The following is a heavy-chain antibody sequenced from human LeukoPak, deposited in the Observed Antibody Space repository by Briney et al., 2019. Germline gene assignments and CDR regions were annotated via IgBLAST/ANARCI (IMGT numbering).Heavy chain of an antibody. Sequence: SETLSLTCTVSGGSVSSGDSYWNWIRQHPGKGLEWIGYIHHSGNFDYNPSLKSRVTLSVDTSKNQFSMNLASVTAADTAVYYYAREERLRGTDWFPSWGQGTLVTVSS. CDR3: AREERLRGTDWFPS. CDR1: GGSVSSGDSY. CDR2: IHHSGNF. V-gene: IGHV4-31*03. D-gene: IGHD1-1*01. J-gene: IGHJ5*01.